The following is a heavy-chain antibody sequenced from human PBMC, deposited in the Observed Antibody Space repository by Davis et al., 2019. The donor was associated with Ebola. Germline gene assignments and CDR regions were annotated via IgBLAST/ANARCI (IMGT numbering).Heavy chain of an antibody. Sequence: MPSETLSLTCTVSGGSISSGGYYWSWIRQPPGKGVEWIGVINHSGNTNYNPSLNSRLTISVDTTKNQFSLKLSSVTAADTAVYYCARVRGTGILGYRRFDPWGQGTLVTVSS. V-gene: IGHV4-39*01. CDR1: GGSISSGGYY. CDR2: INHSGNT. CDR3: ARVRGTGILGYRRFDP. J-gene: IGHJ5*02. D-gene: IGHD2-2*03.